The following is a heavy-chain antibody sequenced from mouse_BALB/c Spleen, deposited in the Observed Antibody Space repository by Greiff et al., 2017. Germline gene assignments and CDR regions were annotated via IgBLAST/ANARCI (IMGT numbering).Heavy chain of an antibody. CDR1: GYTFTSYY. Sequence: QVQLQQSGPELVKPGASVKMSCKASGYTFTSYYIHWVKQRPGQGLEWIGWIYPGDGSTKYNEKFKGKTTLTADKSSSTAYMLLSSLTSEDSAISFCARHYYGRPFDYWGQGTTLTVSS. D-gene: IGHD1-1*01. V-gene: IGHV1S56*01. CDR2: IYPGDGST. CDR3: ARHYYGRPFDY. J-gene: IGHJ2*01.